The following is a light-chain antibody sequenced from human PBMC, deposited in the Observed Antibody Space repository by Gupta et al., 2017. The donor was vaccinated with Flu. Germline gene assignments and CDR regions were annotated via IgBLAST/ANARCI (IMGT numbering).Light chain of an antibody. J-gene: IGKJ1*01. CDR2: RVS. Sequence: DVVLTQSQLSLPVIFGQPASISCRSSQSLVHRNGNKYLTWFQQRPGQSPRRLIYRVSNRESVVADRCGGGGAGTDFTLKISREDDDDVGYYYLKHSTHSLTFGQGTKVEIK. V-gene: IGKV2-30*02. CDR1: QSLVHRNGNKY. CDR3: KHSTHSLT.